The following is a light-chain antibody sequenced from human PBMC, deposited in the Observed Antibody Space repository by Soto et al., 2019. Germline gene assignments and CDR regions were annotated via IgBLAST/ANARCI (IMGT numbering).Light chain of an antibody. CDR2: GAS. V-gene: IGKV3-15*01. J-gene: IGKJ1*01. CDR1: PRLNRD. Sequence: IVMTQSPATLSVSPGETATGFCRCSPRLNRDLVWYHQNPGHPPSLLIFGASIIATAIPTSFSGSWPGTEFTLTIGRLQYQDCAFYYCQHYNSCSGTFRQGTQVDI. CDR3: QHYNSCSGT.